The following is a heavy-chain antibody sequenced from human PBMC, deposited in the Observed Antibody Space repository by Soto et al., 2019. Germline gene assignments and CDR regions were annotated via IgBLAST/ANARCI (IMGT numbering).Heavy chain of an antibody. Sequence: QVQLQESGPGLVKPSETLSLTCTVSGGSVSSGSYSWSWIRQPPGKGLEWIGYIYYSGSTNYNPSLKSRVTISVDTSKNQFSLKLSSVTAADTAVYYCARVLVGATWDYWGQGTLVTVSS. J-gene: IGHJ4*02. CDR2: IYYSGST. CDR3: ARVLVGATWDY. D-gene: IGHD1-26*01. V-gene: IGHV4-61*01. CDR1: GGSVSSGSYS.